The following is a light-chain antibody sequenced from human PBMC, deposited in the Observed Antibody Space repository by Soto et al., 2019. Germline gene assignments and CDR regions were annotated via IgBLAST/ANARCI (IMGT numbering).Light chain of an antibody. V-gene: IGLV2-23*01. CDR2: EGS. Sequence: QSALTQPASVSGSPGQSITISCTGTSSDVGSYNLVSWYQQHPGKAPKLMIYEGSKRPSGVSNRFSGSKSGNTASLTISGLQAXXEADXYCCSYAGSSTWVFGGGTKLTVL. CDR3: CSYAGSSTWV. CDR1: SSDVGSYNL. J-gene: IGLJ3*02.